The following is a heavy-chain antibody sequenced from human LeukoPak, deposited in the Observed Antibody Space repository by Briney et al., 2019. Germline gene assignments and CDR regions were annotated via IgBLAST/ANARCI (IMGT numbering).Heavy chain of an antibody. CDR3: AKDGGLWVSAHWGDS. D-gene: IGHD7-27*01. CDR1: GFSLRGYA. J-gene: IGHJ4*02. Sequence: GGSLRLSCVASGFSLRGYAMHWVRQAPGKGGLEWVTMISYDGRDQYYADSVKGRFTVSRDNSKNTLFLQMNSLRAEDTAVYYCAKDGGLWVSAHWGDSWGRGTLVTVSS. CDR2: ISYDGRDQ. V-gene: IGHV3-30-3*01.